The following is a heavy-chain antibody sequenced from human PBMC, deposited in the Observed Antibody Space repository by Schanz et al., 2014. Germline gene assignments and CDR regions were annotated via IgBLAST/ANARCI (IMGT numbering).Heavy chain of an antibody. CDR1: GGSIRSGTYY. CDR2: VFPNGIT. CDR3: ARDTTWRLDL. Sequence: QVQLQESGPGLVKPSQTLSLTCTVSGGSIRSGTYYWSWIRQPAGKALEWVGRVFPNGITNYTPSLKRRVPKPLDTSKNQFSLTLTSLTAADTAVYYCARDTTWRLDLWGRGTLVTVYS. V-gene: IGHV4-61*02. D-gene: IGHD1-1*01. J-gene: IGHJ2*01.